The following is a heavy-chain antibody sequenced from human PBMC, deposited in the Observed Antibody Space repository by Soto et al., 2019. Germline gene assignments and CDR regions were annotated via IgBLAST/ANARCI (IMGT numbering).Heavy chain of an antibody. D-gene: IGHD3-3*01. J-gene: IGHJ6*02. Sequence: ASVKVCCKASGYTFTSYGISWVRQAPGQGLEWMGWVSAYNGNTNYAQNQQCRVTMTTXTSTSTGYMDLRSPRCDGAAVDYCARVLTYYDFWSGYYNSYYYYGMDVWGQGTAVTVS. CDR1: GYTFTSYG. CDR2: VSAYNGNT. CDR3: ARVLTYYDFWSGYYNSYYYYGMDV. V-gene: IGHV1-18*01.